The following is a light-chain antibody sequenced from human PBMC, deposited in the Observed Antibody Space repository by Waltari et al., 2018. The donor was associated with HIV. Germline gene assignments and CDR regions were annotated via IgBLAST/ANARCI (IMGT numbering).Light chain of an antibody. Sequence: EIVMTLSPATLSVSPGKRATVPCRAGQGVCTKLAWYQYNIGQAPRLLIYDASTTTTQTPSRSRGTGSGTELTLIISSLQSADFEEYYCQPYQTGPYPFGQATRL. V-gene: IGKV3-15*01. J-gene: IGKJ2*01. CDR1: QGVCTK. CDR2: DAS. CDR3: QPYQTGPYP.